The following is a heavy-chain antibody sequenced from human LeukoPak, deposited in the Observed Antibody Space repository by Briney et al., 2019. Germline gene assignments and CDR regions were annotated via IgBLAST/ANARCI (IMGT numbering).Heavy chain of an antibody. V-gene: IGHV3-30*18. CDR2: ISYDESNK. J-gene: IGHJ4*02. CDR3: AKDRGDGYNWENYSGFDA. Sequence: GGSLRLSCAASGFTFSNYGMQWVRQAPGEGLEGVAVISYDESNKWYADSVKGRFTTSRDNSQNTLSLQMNSLRVEDTGVYYCAKDRGDGYNWENYSGFDAWGQGTLVTVSS. D-gene: IGHD5-24*01. CDR1: GFTFSNYG.